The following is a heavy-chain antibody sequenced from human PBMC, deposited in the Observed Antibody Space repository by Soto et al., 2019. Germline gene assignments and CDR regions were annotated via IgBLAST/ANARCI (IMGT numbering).Heavy chain of an antibody. V-gene: IGHV3-30-3*01. CDR2: ISYDGSNK. Sequence: HPGGSLRLSCAASGFTFSSYAMHWVRQAPGKGLEWVAVISYDGSNKYYADSVKGRFTISRDNSKNTLYLQMNGLRAEDTAVYYCARDLSEYEPYYYGMDVWGQGTTVTVSS. CDR1: GFTFSSYA. J-gene: IGHJ6*02. CDR3: ARDLSEYEPYYYGMDV. D-gene: IGHD6-6*01.